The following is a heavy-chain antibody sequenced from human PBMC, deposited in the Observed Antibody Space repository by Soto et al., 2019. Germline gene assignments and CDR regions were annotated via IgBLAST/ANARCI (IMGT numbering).Heavy chain of an antibody. J-gene: IGHJ4*02. Sequence: QVQLQESGPGLVKPSQTLSLTCTVSGGSLNSGDYYWSWIRQPPGKGLEWIGYIYYSGSTYYNPSLKXXVXSXXDTSKNQFSLKLSSVTAADTAVYYCASGDYVFLDYWGQGTLVTVSS. CDR3: ASGDYVFLDY. CDR2: IYYSGST. CDR1: GGSLNSGDYY. D-gene: IGHD4-17*01. V-gene: IGHV4-30-4*01.